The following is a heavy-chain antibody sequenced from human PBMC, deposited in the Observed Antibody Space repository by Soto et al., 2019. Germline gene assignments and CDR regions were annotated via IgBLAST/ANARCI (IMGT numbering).Heavy chain of an antibody. V-gene: IGHV1-46*01. Sequence: ASVNVSCKASGYTFTHYYMHWVRQTPGQGLEWMGIINPNGGTSTYAQRFRAGFTMTRDTSTSTFYMELSGVRSEDSAVYYCATSVNSAMAFDFWGQGTLVTVSS. CDR1: GYTFTHYY. CDR2: INPNGGTS. CDR3: ATSVNSAMAFDF. D-gene: IGHD5-18*01. J-gene: IGHJ4*02.